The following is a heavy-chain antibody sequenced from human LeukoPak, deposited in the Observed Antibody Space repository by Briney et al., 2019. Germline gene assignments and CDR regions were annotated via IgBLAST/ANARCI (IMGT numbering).Heavy chain of an antibody. CDR2: INTNTGNP. V-gene: IGHV7-4-1*02. CDR3: ARDRGMVHFAY. J-gene: IGHJ4*01. CDR1: GYTFTNYG. D-gene: IGHD6-13*01. Sequence: ASVKVSCKASGYTFTNYGISWVRQAPGQGLEWMGWINTNTGNPTYAQVFTGRFVFSLDTSVSTAYLQISSLKAEDTAVYYCARDRGMVHFAYWGQGTLLTVSS.